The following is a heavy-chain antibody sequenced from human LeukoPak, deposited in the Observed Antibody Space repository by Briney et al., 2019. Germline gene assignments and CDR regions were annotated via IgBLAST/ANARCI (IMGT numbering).Heavy chain of an antibody. Sequence: SVKVSCKASGGTFSSYAISWVRQAPGQGLGWMGGIIPVFGTANYAQKFQGRVTITADESTSTAYMELSSLRSEDTAVYYCARDIVPAAVNWFDPWGQGTLVTVSS. CDR3: ARDIVPAAVNWFDP. J-gene: IGHJ5*02. V-gene: IGHV1-69*01. CDR2: IIPVFGTA. D-gene: IGHD2-2*01. CDR1: GGTFSSYA.